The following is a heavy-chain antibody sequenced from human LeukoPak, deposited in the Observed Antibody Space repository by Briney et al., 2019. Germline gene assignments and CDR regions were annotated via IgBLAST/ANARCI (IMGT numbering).Heavy chain of an antibody. Sequence: PSETLSLTCTVSGYSIRSGYYWAWIRQPPGKGLEWIGSSYHSGGTDYNPSLKSRITISVDTSKNQFSLQLNSLTAADTAVYYCARDLRMGGPWRQFDYWGQGTLVTVSS. V-gene: IGHV4-38-2*02. CDR1: GYSIRSGYY. D-gene: IGHD3-16*01. CDR2: SYHSGGT. CDR3: ARDLRMGGPWRQFDY. J-gene: IGHJ4*02.